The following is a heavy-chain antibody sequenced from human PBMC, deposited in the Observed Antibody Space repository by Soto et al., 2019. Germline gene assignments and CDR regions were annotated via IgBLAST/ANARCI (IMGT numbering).Heavy chain of an antibody. CDR3: AKGKDSGYANWFDP. D-gene: IGHD5-12*01. CDR1: GFTFSSYA. V-gene: IGHV3-23*01. J-gene: IGHJ5*02. CDR2: ISGSGGST. Sequence: GSLRLSCAASGFTFSSYAMSWVRQAPGKGLEWVSTISGSGGSTYYADSVKGRFTISRDNSKNTLYLKMNSLRAENTAVYYCAKGKDSGYANWFDPGGQGTLVTVSS.